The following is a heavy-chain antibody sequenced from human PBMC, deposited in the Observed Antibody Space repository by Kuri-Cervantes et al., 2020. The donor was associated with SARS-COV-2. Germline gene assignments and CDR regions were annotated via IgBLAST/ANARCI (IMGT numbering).Heavy chain of an antibody. CDR1: GFTFSNYA. J-gene: IGHJ4*02. Sequence: GGSLRLSCAASGFTFSNYAMHWVRQAPGKGLEWVAVISYDGSHKYHADSVKGRFTISRDNSKNTLYLQMNSLRAEDTAVYYCAKDFNYDFWSGWYYFDYWGQGTLVTVSS. D-gene: IGHD3-3*01. V-gene: IGHV3-30*04. CDR3: AKDFNYDFWSGWYYFDY. CDR2: ISYDGSHK.